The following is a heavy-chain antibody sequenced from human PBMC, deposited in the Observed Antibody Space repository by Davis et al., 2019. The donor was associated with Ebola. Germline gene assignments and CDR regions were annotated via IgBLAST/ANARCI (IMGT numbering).Heavy chain of an antibody. Sequence: SETLSLTCTVSGGSLSNYVWSWIRQPPGKGLEWVVYMYYSGYTSYSPSLKSRVSMSLDTTKNQFSLKMTSVTAADTAVYYCARESLEAAADAFDIWGQGTMVTVSS. CDR2: MYYSGYT. CDR1: GGSLSNYV. J-gene: IGHJ3*02. D-gene: IGHD6-25*01. V-gene: IGHV4-59*01. CDR3: ARESLEAAADAFDI.